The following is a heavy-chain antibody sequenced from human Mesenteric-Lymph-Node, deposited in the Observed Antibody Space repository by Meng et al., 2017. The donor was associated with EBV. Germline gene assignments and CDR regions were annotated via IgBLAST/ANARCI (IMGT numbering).Heavy chain of an antibody. J-gene: IGHJ4*02. Sequence: QGQLWPSGAEVKKPVASVKVSCKTTGYTFTSYVIHWVRQAPGQRLEWMGWINADKANTKYSQKFQGRVTITRDTSANTAYMELSSLGSEDTAVYYCAIEHTSTWYQGSFDYWGQGTLVTVSS. CDR3: AIEHTSTWYQGSFDY. CDR1: GYTFTSYV. CDR2: INADKANT. D-gene: IGHD6-13*01. V-gene: IGHV1-3*01.